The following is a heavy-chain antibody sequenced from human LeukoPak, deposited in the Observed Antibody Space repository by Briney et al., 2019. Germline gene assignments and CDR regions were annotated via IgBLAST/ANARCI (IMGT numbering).Heavy chain of an antibody. CDR3: ASLAYYYDSSGYYLPDY. CDR2: IYYSENT. D-gene: IGHD3-22*01. Sequence: SETLSLTCTVSGGSISNSGYYWGRLPQPPGKGLVWIGNIYYSENTYYNPSLKSRVTMSVDTSKNQFSLKLSSVTAADTAVYYCASLAYYYDSSGYYLPDYWGQGTLVTVSS. J-gene: IGHJ4*02. CDR1: GGSISNSGYY. V-gene: IGHV4-39*07.